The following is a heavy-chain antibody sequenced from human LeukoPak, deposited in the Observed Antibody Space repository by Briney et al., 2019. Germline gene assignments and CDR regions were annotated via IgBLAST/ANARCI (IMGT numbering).Heavy chain of an antibody. CDR3: ARVSSQARYWYHYYYMDV. J-gene: IGHJ6*03. V-gene: IGHV4-61*02. CDR1: GGSISSGSYY. D-gene: IGHD2-15*01. CDR2: IYTSGST. Sequence: SQTLSLTCTVSGGSISSGSYYWSWIRQPAGKGLEWIGRIYTSGSTNYNPSLKSRVTISVDTSKNQFSLKLSSVTAADTAVYYCARVSSQARYWYHYYYMDVWGKGTTVTISS.